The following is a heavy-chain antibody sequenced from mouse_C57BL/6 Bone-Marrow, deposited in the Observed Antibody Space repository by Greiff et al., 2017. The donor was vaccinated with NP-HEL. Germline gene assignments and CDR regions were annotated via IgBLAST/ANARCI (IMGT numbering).Heavy chain of an antibody. D-gene: IGHD1-1*01. Sequence: VQLQQSGAELVRPGASVKLSCTASGFNIKDDYMHWVKQRPEQGLEWIGWIDPDDGDTEYASKFQGKATITADTSSNTAYLQLSSLTSEDTAVYYCTPNYYGSRAWFADWGQGTLVTVSA. CDR2: IDPDDGDT. CDR1: GFNIKDDY. CDR3: TPNYYGSRAWFAD. V-gene: IGHV14-4*01. J-gene: IGHJ3*01.